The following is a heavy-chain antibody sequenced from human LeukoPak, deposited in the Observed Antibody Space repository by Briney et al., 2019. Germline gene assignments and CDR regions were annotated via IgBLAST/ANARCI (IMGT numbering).Heavy chain of an antibody. D-gene: IGHD3-22*01. CDR3: ASLYYDSSGCFDY. V-gene: IGHV1-2*02. CDR1: GYTFTGYY. Sequence: SVKVSCKASGYTFTGYYIHWVRQAPGQGLEWMGWINPKSGDTDSAQQFQGRVTMTRDTSISTAYMELSRLRSDDTAVYYCASLYYDSSGCFDYWGQGTLVTVSS. J-gene: IGHJ4*02. CDR2: INPKSGDT.